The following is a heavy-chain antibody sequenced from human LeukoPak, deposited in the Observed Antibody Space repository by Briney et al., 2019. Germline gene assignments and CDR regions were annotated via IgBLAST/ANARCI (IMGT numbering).Heavy chain of an antibody. J-gene: IGHJ3*02. CDR1: GFTVSSNY. V-gene: IGHV3-66*01. CDR2: IYSGGST. CDR3: ARDVGFIVGATPGAFDI. Sequence: GGSLRLSCAASGFTVSSNYMTWVRQAPGKGLEWVSVIYSGGSTYYADSVKGRFTTSRDSTKNTVYLQMNSLRADDAAVYYCARDVGFIVGATPGAFDIWGQGTMVTVSS. D-gene: IGHD1-26*01.